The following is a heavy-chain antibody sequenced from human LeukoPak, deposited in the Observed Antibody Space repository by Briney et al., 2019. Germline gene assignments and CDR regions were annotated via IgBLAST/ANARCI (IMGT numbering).Heavy chain of an antibody. V-gene: IGHV7-4-1*02. D-gene: IGHD3-22*01. Sequence: ASVKVSCKASGYTFTSYAMNWVRQAPGQGLEWMGWINTNTGNPTYAQGFTGRFVFSLDNSVSTAYLQISSLKAEDTAVYYCARSKTYYYDSSGYYQPPNDAFDIWGQGTMVTVSS. CDR3: ARSKTYYYDSSGYYQPPNDAFDI. J-gene: IGHJ3*02. CDR1: GYTFTSYA. CDR2: INTNTGNP.